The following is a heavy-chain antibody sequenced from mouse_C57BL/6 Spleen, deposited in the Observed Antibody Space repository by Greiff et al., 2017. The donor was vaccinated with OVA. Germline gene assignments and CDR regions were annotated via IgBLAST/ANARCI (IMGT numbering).Heavy chain of an antibody. CDR3: ARYYGSKKDYFDY. Sequence: VQLQQSGPELVKPGASVKISCKASGYAFSSSWMNWVKQRPGKGLEWIGRIYPGDGDTNYNGKFKGKATLTADKSSSTAYMQLSSLTSEDSAVYFCARYYGSKKDYFDYWGQGTTLTVSS. CDR2: IYPGDGDT. J-gene: IGHJ2*01. V-gene: IGHV1-82*01. D-gene: IGHD1-1*01. CDR1: GYAFSSSW.